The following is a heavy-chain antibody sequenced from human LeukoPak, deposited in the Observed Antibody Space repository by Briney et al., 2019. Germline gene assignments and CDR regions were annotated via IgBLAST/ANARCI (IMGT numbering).Heavy chain of an antibody. Sequence: GGSLRLSCAASGFTFSGYTMNWVRQAPGKGLEWVSSISSSSSSIYYADSVKGRFTISRDNAKNSLYLQMNSLRAEDTAVYYCAREVDIVVVPAAINAFDIWGQGTMVTVSS. CDR1: GFTFSGYT. CDR3: AREVDIVVVPAAINAFDI. V-gene: IGHV3-21*01. D-gene: IGHD2-2*03. CDR2: ISSSSSSI. J-gene: IGHJ3*02.